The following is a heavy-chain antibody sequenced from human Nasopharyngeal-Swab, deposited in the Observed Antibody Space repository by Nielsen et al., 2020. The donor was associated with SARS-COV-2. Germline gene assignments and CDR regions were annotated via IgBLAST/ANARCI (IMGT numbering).Heavy chain of an antibody. CDR2: NSAYNGDT. CDR3: ASHRCGYYNSGGPFDY. CDR1: GYTFASYG. Sequence: ASVKVSCKASGYTFASYGFDWVRQAPGQGLEWMGWNSAYNGDTNYAQKFQDRVTMTTDASTGTAYMELRSLRSDDTAVYYCASHRCGYYNSGGPFDYWGQGTLVTVSS. V-gene: IGHV1-18*04. D-gene: IGHD3-22*01. J-gene: IGHJ4*02.